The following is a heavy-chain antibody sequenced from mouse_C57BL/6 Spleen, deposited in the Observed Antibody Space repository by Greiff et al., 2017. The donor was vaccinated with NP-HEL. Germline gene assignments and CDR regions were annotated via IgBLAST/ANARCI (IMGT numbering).Heavy chain of an antibody. CDR1: GYTFTSYW. J-gene: IGHJ1*03. V-gene: IGHV1-61*01. Sequence: VQLQQPGAELVRPGSSVKLSCKASGYTFTSYWMDWVKQRPGQGLEWIGNIYPSDSETHYNQKFKDKATLTVDKSSSTAYMQLSSLTSEDSAVYYCARKGELHWYFDVWGTGTTVTVSS. CDR3: ARKGELHWYFDV. D-gene: IGHD2-1*01. CDR2: IYPSDSET.